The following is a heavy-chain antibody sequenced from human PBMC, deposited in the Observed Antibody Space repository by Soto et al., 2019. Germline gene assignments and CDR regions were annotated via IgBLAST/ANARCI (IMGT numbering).Heavy chain of an antibody. CDR2: ISSSSSYI. V-gene: IGHV3-21*01. CDR1: GFTFSSYS. Sequence: EVQLVESGGGLVKPGGSLRLSCAASGFTFSSYSMNWVRQAPGKGLEWVSSISSSSSYIYYADSVKGRFTISRDNAKNSLYLQMNSLRAEDTAVYYCARDSPLGYCSGGSCYPDYFDYWGQGTLVTVSS. CDR3: ARDSPLGYCSGGSCYPDYFDY. J-gene: IGHJ4*02. D-gene: IGHD2-15*01.